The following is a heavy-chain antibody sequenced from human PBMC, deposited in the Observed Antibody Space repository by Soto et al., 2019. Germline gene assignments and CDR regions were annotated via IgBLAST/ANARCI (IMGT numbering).Heavy chain of an antibody. Sequence: SEPRSLTCTVSGGSNTSSRYYWGWIRQPPRKGLEWIAGIYYTGNPYYNPSLRILVATAGDTAKNQSALKRAAGTAADTAVYYCARVVAVALHAKFDYWGQGTLVTVYS. CDR1: GGSNTSSRYY. D-gene: IGHD6-19*01. J-gene: IGHJ4*02. CDR2: IYYTGNP. V-gene: IGHV4-39*06. CDR3: ARVVAVALHAKFDY.